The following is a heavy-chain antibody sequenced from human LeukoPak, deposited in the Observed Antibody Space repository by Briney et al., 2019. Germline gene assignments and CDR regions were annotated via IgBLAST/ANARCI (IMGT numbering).Heavy chain of an antibody. CDR3: ARAVDYRNYFDY. Sequence: SETLSLTCTVSGDSMTRGGYYWSWVRQHPGKGLEWVGFIYHSGTTFYNPSLESRATISVDTSQNQFSLKLTSVTAADTAVYYCARAVDYRNYFDYWGQGTLVTVSS. CDR2: IYHSGTT. J-gene: IGHJ4*02. CDR1: GDSMTRGGYY. V-gene: IGHV4-31*03. D-gene: IGHD4-11*01.